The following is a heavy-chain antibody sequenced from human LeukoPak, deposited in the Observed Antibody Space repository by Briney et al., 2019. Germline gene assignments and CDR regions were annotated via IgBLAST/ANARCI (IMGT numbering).Heavy chain of an antibody. D-gene: IGHD1-26*01. J-gene: IGHJ4*02. CDR2: INNSGST. V-gene: IGHV4-34*01. CDR1: GGSFSGYY. Sequence: SETLSLTCAVYGGSFSGYYWSWIRQPPGKGLEWIGEINNSGSTNYNPSLKSRVTISVDTSKNQFSLKLSSVTAADTAVYYCARRRIYSGSYLWGQGTLVTVSS. CDR3: ARRRIYSGSYL.